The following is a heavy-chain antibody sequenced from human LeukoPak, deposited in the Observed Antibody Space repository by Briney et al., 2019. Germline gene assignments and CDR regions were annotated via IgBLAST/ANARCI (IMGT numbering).Heavy chain of an antibody. D-gene: IGHD6-19*01. CDR1: GFTFSSYA. Sequence: PGGSLRLSCAASGFTFSSYAMSWVRQAPGKGLEWVSAISGSGGSTYYADSVKGRFTISRDNSKNPLYLQMNSLRAEDTAVYYCAKVGISSSGWPFDYWGQGTLVTVSS. CDR2: ISGSGGST. CDR3: AKVGISSSGWPFDY. J-gene: IGHJ4*02. V-gene: IGHV3-23*01.